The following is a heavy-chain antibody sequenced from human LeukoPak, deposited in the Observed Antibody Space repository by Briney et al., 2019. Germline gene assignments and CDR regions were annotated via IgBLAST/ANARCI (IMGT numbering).Heavy chain of an antibody. J-gene: IGHJ4*02. V-gene: IGHV4-30-2*01. D-gene: IGHD6-19*01. CDR1: GGSINSGGYS. CDR2: IYHSGST. Sequence: IPSETLSLTCAVSGGSINSGGYSWTWIRQPPGKGLEWIGYIYHSGSTYYNPSLKSRVTISVDTSKNQFSLKLSSVTAADTAVYYCARISWYSSAQLDYWGQGTLVTVSS. CDR3: ARISWYSSAQLDY.